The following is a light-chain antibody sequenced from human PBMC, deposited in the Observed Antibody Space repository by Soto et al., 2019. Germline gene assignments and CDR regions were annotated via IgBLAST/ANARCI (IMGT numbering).Light chain of an antibody. CDR3: HQYGSTPFT. J-gene: IGKJ3*01. CDR2: GAS. Sequence: EIVLTQSPGTLSLSPGDRATLSCRASQGVSANYLAWYQHKVGQAPRLLIYGASSRATGIPDRFSGNGSETDFTLTVSRLEPEDFAVYYFHQYGSTPFTFGPGTKVDIK. V-gene: IGKV3-20*01. CDR1: QGVSANY.